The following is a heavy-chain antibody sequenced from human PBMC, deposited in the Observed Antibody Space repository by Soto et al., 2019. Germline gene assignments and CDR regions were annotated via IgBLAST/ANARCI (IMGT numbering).Heavy chain of an antibody. V-gene: IGHV1-58*01. J-gene: IGHJ6*02. Sequence: ASVKVSCKASGFTFTSSAVQWVRQARGQRLEWIGWIVVGSGNTNYAQKFQERVTITRDMSTSTAYMELSSLRSEDTAVYYCAADRRHTGYYYYGMDVWGQGTTVTVSS. CDR1: GFTFTSSA. CDR2: IVVGSGNT. D-gene: IGHD5-18*01. CDR3: AADRRHTGYYYYGMDV.